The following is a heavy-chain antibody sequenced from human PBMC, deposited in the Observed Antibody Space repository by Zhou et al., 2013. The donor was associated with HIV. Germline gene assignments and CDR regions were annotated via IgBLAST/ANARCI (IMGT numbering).Heavy chain of an antibody. D-gene: IGHD3-10*01. CDR1: GYSISRSYY. CDR2: IYYSGST. Sequence: QVQVQESGPGLVKPSETLSLTCAVSGYSISRSYYWGWVRQPPGKGLEWIGSIYYSGSTYYNPSLKSRVTISVDTSKNQISLKLSSVTAADTAVYYCARAYKDYYGSGSYGLGYYYYMDVWGKGTTVTVSS. V-gene: IGHV4-38-2*01. CDR3: ARAYKDYYGSGSYGLGYYYYMDV. J-gene: IGHJ6*03.